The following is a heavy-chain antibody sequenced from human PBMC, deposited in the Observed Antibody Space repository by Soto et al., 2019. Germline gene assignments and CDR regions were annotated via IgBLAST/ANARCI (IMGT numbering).Heavy chain of an antibody. CDR2: INPSGGST. CDR1: GYTFTSYY. CDR3: AREKYNWNYYYYGMDV. V-gene: IGHV1-46*01. D-gene: IGHD1-20*01. Sequence: SVKVSCKASGYTFTSYYMHWVRQAPGQGLEWMGIINPSGGSTSYAQKFQGRVTMTRDTSTSTVYMELSSLRSEDTAVYYCAREKYNWNYYYYGMDVWGQGTTVTVSS. J-gene: IGHJ6*02.